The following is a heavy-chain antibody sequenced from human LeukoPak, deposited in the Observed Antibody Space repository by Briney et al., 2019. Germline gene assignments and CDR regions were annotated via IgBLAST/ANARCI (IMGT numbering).Heavy chain of an antibody. CDR1: GFIFSSFE. Sequence: GGSLRLSCAASGFIFSSFEMNWVRQAPGKGLEWVSYISTSGSPIYYADSVKGRFTLSRDNAKNSLYLQMNSLRAEDTAVYYCAKSNWGHYAFEFLGQGTMVTVSS. J-gene: IGHJ3*01. CDR3: AKSNWGHYAFEF. V-gene: IGHV3-48*03. CDR2: ISTSGSPI. D-gene: IGHD7-27*01.